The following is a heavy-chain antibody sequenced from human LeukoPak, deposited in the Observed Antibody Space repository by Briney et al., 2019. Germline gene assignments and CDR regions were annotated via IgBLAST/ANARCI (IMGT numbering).Heavy chain of an antibody. CDR2: ISSSSRDT. CDR1: GFTFSTSS. CDR3: ARERVDFGDWSRYYHYGMDV. J-gene: IGHJ6*02. V-gene: IGHV3-21*01. D-gene: IGHD4-17*01. Sequence: PGGSLRLSCAASGFTFSTSSINWVRQAPGKGLDWVASISSSSRDTYYADSVKGRFTISRDNAKKSLYLQMSSLRAEDTAVYYCARERVDFGDWSRYYHYGMDVWGRGTTVTVTS.